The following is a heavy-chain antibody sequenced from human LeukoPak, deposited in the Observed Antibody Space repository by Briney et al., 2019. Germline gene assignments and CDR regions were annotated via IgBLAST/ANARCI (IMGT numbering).Heavy chain of an antibody. Sequence: SVKVSCKASGGTFSSHAISWVRQAPGQGLEWMGGIIPIFGTANYAQKFQGRVTITADKSTSTAYMELSSLRSEDTAVYYRARDYYGSGSYFAYYFDYWGQGTLVTVSS. D-gene: IGHD3-10*01. CDR3: ARDYYGSGSYFAYYFDY. CDR2: IIPIFGTA. CDR1: GGTFSSHA. V-gene: IGHV1-69*06. J-gene: IGHJ4*02.